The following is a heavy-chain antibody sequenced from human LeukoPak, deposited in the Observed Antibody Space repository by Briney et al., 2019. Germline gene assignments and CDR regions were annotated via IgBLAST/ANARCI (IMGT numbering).Heavy chain of an antibody. D-gene: IGHD3-9*01. CDR2: IYSGSST. J-gene: IGHJ6*02. CDR3: ARDGVLRYFDWFVSLASGGMDV. V-gene: IGHV3-66*01. CDR1: GFTVSSNY. Sequence: GGSLRLSCAASGFTVSSNYMSWVRQAPGKGLEWVSVIYSGSSTYYADSVKGRFTISRDNSKNTLYLQMNSLRAEDTAVYYCARDGVLRYFDWFVSLASGGMDVWGQGTTVTVSS.